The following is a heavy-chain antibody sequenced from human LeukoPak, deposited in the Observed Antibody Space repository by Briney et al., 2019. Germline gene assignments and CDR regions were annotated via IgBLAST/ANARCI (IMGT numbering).Heavy chain of an antibody. J-gene: IGHJ6*02. CDR2: ISYDGSNK. CDR1: GFIFSNYG. V-gene: IGHV3-30*03. CDR3: ARGTFGVVISPAYYYYGMDV. Sequence: GGSLRLSCAASGFIFSNYGMHWVRQAPGKGLEWVAVISYDGSNKYFADSVKGRFTMSRDNSKNTLDLQMNSLRVEDAAVYYCARGTFGVVISPAYYYYGMDVWGQGTTVTVSS. D-gene: IGHD3-3*01.